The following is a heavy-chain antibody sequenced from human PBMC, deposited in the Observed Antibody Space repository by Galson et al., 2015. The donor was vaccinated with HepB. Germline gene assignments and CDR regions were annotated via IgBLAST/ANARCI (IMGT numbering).Heavy chain of an antibody. Sequence: SLRLSCAASGFAFDNYAMTWVRQAPGKGLEWVSSITNTGSHTYYADSVRGRFTLSRDNSKNTVYLQLNSLTADDTAVYYCAKDAIRASLHTWYFHYWGQGTRGAVSS. CDR1: GFAFDNYA. V-gene: IGHV3-23*01. CDR3: AKDAIRASLHTWYFHY. CDR2: ITNTGSHT. D-gene: IGHD3-10*01. J-gene: IGHJ4*02.